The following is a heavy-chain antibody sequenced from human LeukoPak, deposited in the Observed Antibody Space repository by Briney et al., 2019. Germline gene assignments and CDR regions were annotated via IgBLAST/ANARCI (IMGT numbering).Heavy chain of an antibody. CDR3: ARLPKGTYVSFDR. J-gene: IGHJ4*02. D-gene: IGHD3-16*01. CDR1: GYSFSDYY. V-gene: IGHV1-69-2*01. Sequence: ASVKVSCKVLGYSFSDYYTHWVQQAPGKGLVWMGFVDPEDGDTMYAAKFQGRLTITADMSKDTAYMELRDLRSDDTAVYYCARLPKGTYVSFDRWGQGTQVTVSS. CDR2: VDPEDGDT.